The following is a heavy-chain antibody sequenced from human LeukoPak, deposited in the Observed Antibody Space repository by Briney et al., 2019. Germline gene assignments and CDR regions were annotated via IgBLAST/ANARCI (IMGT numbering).Heavy chain of an antibody. D-gene: IGHD3-16*01. CDR1: GSTFSSYW. CDR2: IWYDGSNK. CDR3: ASGGSSLRDPPDY. V-gene: IGHV3-33*08. J-gene: IGHJ4*02. Sequence: PGGSLRLSCAASGSTFSSYWMSWVRQAPGKGLEWVAVIWYDGSNKYYADSVKGRFTISRDNSKNTLYLQMNSLRAEDTAVYYCASGGSSLRDPPDYWGQGTLVTVSS.